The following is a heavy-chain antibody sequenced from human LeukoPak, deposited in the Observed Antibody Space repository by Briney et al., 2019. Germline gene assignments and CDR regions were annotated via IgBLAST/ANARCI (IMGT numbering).Heavy chain of an antibody. J-gene: IGHJ4*02. CDR3: AKGVGYSRGSDY. CDR2: IKQDGSKK. Sequence: GGSLRLSCVASGFPFSSYWMTWVRQAPGKGLEWVANIKQDGSKKSYVDSVKGRFTISRDNAKNTLYLQMNSLGAEDTAIYYCAKGVGYSRGSDYWGQGTLVTVSS. V-gene: IGHV3-7*03. D-gene: IGHD5-18*01. CDR1: GFPFSSYW.